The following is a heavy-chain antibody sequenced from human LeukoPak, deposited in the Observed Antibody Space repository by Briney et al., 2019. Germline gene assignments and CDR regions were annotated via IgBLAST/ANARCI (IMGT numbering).Heavy chain of an antibody. V-gene: IGHV1-2*06. J-gene: IGHJ5*02. Sequence: WASVKVSCKASGYTFTGYYMHWVRQAPGQGLEWMGRINPNSGGTNYAQKFQGRVTMTRDTSISTAYMELSRLRSDDTAVYYCARDLSKFRGGSTPWGQGTLVTVSS. CDR3: ARDLSKFRGGSTP. CDR2: INPNSGGT. D-gene: IGHD3-10*01. CDR1: GYTFTGYY.